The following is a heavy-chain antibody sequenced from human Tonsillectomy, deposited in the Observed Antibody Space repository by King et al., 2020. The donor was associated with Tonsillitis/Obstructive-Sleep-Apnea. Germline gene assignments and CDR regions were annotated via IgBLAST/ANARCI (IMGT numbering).Heavy chain of an antibody. Sequence: QLQLQESGPGLVKPSETLSLTCTVYGGSFSGYYWSWIRQPPGKGLEWIGEINHSGSTNYNPSLKSRVTISLDTSKNQFSLNLSSVTAADTAVYYCAREYFYHSSGYYDYWGQGTLVTVSS. CDR2: INHSGST. CDR3: AREYFYHSSGYYDY. CDR1: GGSFSGYY. D-gene: IGHD3-22*01. V-gene: IGHV4-34*01. J-gene: IGHJ4*02.